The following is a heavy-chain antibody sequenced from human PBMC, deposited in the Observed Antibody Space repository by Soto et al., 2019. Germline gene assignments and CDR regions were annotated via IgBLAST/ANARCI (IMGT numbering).Heavy chain of an antibody. CDR2: IYYSGST. Sequence: QVQLQESGPGLVKPSQTLSLTCTVSVGSFRSVGYYWSWIRQHQGKGLEWMGYIYYSGSTYYNPSLKSRVTISVDTSKNQFSLKLSSVTAADTAVYYCLSYYGSGSQWEDYWGQGTLVTVSS. CDR3: LSYYGSGSQWEDY. CDR1: VGSFRSVGYY. V-gene: IGHV4-31*03. D-gene: IGHD3-10*01. J-gene: IGHJ4*02.